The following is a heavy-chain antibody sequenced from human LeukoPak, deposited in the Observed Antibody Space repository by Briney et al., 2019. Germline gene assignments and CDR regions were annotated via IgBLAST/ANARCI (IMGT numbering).Heavy chain of an antibody. CDR1: GYTFTSYD. Sequence: ASVKVSCKASGYTFTSYDINWVRQATGQGLEWMGWMNPNSGNTGYAQKFQGRVTMTRNTSISTAYMELSSLRSEDTAVYYCARGPLRYFDWPFDYWGQGTLVTASS. J-gene: IGHJ4*02. CDR2: MNPNSGNT. V-gene: IGHV1-8*01. D-gene: IGHD3-9*01. CDR3: ARGPLRYFDWPFDY.